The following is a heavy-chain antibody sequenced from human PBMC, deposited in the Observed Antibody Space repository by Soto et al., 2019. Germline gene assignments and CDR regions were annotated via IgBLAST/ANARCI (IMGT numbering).Heavy chain of an antibody. CDR1: GYTFTSYG. Sequence: ASVQGSCQASGYTFTSYGIIWVRQAPGQGLEWMGWISAYNGNTNYAQKLQGRVTMTTDTSTSTAYMELRSLRSDDTAVYYCARVVAGWDSTGPQWLAPLDIWGQGTMVTVSS. CDR3: ARVVAGWDSTGPQWLAPLDI. V-gene: IGHV1-18*01. J-gene: IGHJ3*02. CDR2: ISAYNGNT. D-gene: IGHD6-19*01.